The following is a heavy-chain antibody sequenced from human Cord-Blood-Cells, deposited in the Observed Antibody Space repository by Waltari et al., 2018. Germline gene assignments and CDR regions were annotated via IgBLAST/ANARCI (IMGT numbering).Heavy chain of an antibody. V-gene: IGHV1-18*04. CDR1: GYTFTSYG. CDR3: ARDRGGSYYGSGSYFDY. D-gene: IGHD3-10*01. CDR2: ISAYNGNT. J-gene: IGHJ4*02. Sequence: QVQLVQSGAEVKKPGASVKVSCKASGYTFTSYGISWVRQAPGKGLEWMGWISAYNGNTNYAQKLQGRVTMTTDTSTSTAYVELRSLRSDDTAVYYCARDRGGSYYGSGSYFDYWGQGTLVTVSS.